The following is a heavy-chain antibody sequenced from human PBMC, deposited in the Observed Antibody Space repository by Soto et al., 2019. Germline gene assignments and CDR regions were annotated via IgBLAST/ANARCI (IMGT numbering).Heavy chain of an antibody. CDR1: GFTFSTYA. CDR3: LARYCSSITCYQVVY. CDR2: ISGNGGST. J-gene: IGHJ4*02. V-gene: IGHV3-64D*06. D-gene: IGHD2-2*01. Sequence: EVQLVESGGGLVQPGGSLRLSCLASGFTFSTYAIHWIRQAPGKGLEYVSAISGNGGSTYYADSVKDRVIISRDNSKDTVYLQMSSLRTEHTAAYYCLARYCSSITCYQVVYLGQGTLVTVSS.